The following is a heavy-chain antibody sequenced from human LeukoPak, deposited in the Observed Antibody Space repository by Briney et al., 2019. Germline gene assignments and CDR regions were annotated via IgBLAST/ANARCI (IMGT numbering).Heavy chain of an antibody. J-gene: IGHJ4*02. CDR3: AKRASPPYYFDY. CDR1: GFTFSSYA. CDR2: ISTSGGST. V-gene: IGHV3-23*01. Sequence: TGGSLRLSWAASGFTFSSYAMSWVRQAPGKGLEWVSAISTSGGSTYYADSVKGRFTISRDNSKNTLYLQMNSLSAEDTAVYYCAKRASPPYYFDYWGQGTLVTVSS.